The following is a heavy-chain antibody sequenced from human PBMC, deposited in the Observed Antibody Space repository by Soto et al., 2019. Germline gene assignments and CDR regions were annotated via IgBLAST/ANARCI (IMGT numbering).Heavy chain of an antibody. CDR3: ARETDTIFGVVLMYYGMDV. D-gene: IGHD3-3*01. CDR1: GDSVSSNSAA. Sequence: PSQTLSLTCAISGDSVSSNSAAWNWIRQSPSRGLEWLGRTYYRSKWYNDYAVSVKSRITINPDTSKNQFSLQLNSVTPEDTAVYYCARETDTIFGVVLMYYGMDVWGQGTTVTVSS. V-gene: IGHV6-1*01. CDR2: TYYRSKWYN. J-gene: IGHJ6*02.